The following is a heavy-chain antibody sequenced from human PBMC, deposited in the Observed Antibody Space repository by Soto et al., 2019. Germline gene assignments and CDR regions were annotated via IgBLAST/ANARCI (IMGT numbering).Heavy chain of an antibody. D-gene: IGHD2-8*01. CDR3: ASMTFPNPSYYYGMDV. J-gene: IGHJ6*02. CDR1: GYTFTSYG. Sequence: ASVKVSCKASGYTFTSYGISWVRQAPGQGLEWMGWISAYNGDTNYAQKLQGRVTMTTDTSTSTAYMELRSLRSDDTAVYYCASMTFPNPSYYYGMDVWGQGTTVTVSS. CDR2: ISAYNGDT. V-gene: IGHV1-18*01.